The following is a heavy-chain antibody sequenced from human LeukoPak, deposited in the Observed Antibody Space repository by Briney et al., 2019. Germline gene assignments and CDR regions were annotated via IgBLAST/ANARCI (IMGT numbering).Heavy chain of an antibody. J-gene: IGHJ4*02. V-gene: IGHV3-23*01. D-gene: IGHD6-13*01. CDR3: AKEGYSSSVKGGFDY. CDR1: GFTFSSYA. CDR2: ISGSGGST. Sequence: PGGSLRLSCAGSGFTFSSYAMSWVRQAPGKGLEWVSAISGSGGSTYYADSVKGRFTISRDNSKNTLYLQMNSLRAEDTAVYYCAKEGYSSSVKGGFDYWGQGTLVTVSS.